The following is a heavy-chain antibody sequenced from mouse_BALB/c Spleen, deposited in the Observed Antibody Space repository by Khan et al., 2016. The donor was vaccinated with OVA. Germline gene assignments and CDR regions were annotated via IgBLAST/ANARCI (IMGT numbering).Heavy chain of an antibody. CDR1: GYTFTNYG. Sequence: QIQLVQSGPELKKPGETVKISCKASGYTFTNYGMNWVKQAPGKGLKWMGWINTYTGEPTYADDFKGRFAFSLETSVSTAYLQINNLKNEDTAKYFCARMKPYWYFDLWGAGTTVTVSS. V-gene: IGHV9-3-1*01. J-gene: IGHJ1*01. CDR2: INTYTGEP. CDR3: ARMKPYWYFDL.